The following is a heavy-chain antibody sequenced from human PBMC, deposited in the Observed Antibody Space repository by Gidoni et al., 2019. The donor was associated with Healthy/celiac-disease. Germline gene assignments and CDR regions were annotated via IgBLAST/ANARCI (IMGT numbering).Heavy chain of an antibody. CDR1: GYSFTSYW. V-gene: IGHV5-10-1*03. Sequence: EVQLVQSGAEVKKPGESLRISCKGSGYSFTSYWISWVRQMPGKGLEWMGRIDPSDSYTNYSPSFQGHVTISADKSISTAYLQWSSLKASDTAMYYCASPGIAVAGPYYYYGMDVWGQGTTVTVSS. D-gene: IGHD6-19*01. J-gene: IGHJ6*02. CDR2: IDPSDSYT. CDR3: ASPGIAVAGPYYYYGMDV.